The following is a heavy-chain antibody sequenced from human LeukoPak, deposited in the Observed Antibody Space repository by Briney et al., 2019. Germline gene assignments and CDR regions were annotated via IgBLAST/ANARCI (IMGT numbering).Heavy chain of an antibody. CDR3: ARSSIVVVSILDY. J-gene: IGHJ4*02. D-gene: IGHD2-2*01. V-gene: IGHV3-64*01. CDR1: GFPFSSYD. CDR2: ISYSGGST. Sequence: AGGSLTLSCAASGFPFSSYDMHWVRQAPGKGLEYVSAISYSGGSTSYANSVKGRLTISRDNSKNTQYFQMGSLRAEDMAVFYCARSSIVVVSILDYWGQGTLVTVSS.